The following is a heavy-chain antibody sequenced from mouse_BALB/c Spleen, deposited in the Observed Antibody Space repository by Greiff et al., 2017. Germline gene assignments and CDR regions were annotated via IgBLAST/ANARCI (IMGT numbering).Heavy chain of an antibody. V-gene: IGHV5-17*02. CDR2: ISSGSSTI. CDR1: GFTFSSFG. CDR3: ARDRYDIDY. J-gene: IGHJ2*01. D-gene: IGHD2-14*01. Sequence: EVMLVESGGGLVQPGGSRKLSCAASGFTFSSFGMHWVRQAPEKGLEWVAYISSGSSTIYYADTVKGRFTISRDNPKNTLFLQMTSLRSEDTAMYYCARDRYDIDYWGQGTTLTVSS.